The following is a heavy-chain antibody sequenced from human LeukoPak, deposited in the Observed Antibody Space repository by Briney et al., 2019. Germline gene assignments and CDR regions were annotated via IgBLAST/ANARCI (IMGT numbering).Heavy chain of an antibody. Sequence: GGSLRLSCAASGFAVSSNYMSWVRQAPGKGLEWVSVIYSGGSTNYADSVKGRFTISRDNAKNSLYLQMNSLRAEDTAVYYCARVEGIAVAGTGDAFDIWGQGTMVTVSS. J-gene: IGHJ3*02. CDR2: IYSGGST. D-gene: IGHD6-19*01. CDR3: ARVEGIAVAGTGDAFDI. V-gene: IGHV3-66*01. CDR1: GFAVSSNY.